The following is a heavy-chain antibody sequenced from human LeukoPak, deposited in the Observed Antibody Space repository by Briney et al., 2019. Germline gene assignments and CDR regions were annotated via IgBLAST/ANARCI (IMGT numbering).Heavy chain of an antibody. J-gene: IGHJ4*02. V-gene: IGHV3-74*01. CDR2: INPDESDK. CDR3: ASNNFMSGSRAIYDY. Sequence: GGSLRLSCAASRFTFSVHWMHWVRQAPGKGLEWVSRINPDESDKAYADSVKGRFTISRDNAKNTLYLQMNSLRAEDTAVYYCASNNFMSGSRAIYDYWGQGTLVTVSS. D-gene: IGHD1-26*01. CDR1: RFTFSVHW.